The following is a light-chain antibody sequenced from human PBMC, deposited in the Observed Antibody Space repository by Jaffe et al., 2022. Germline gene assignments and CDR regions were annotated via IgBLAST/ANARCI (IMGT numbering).Light chain of an antibody. CDR1: QSVSDS. Sequence: ENVLTQSPATLSLSPGERATLSCRASQSVSDSLAWYQQKPGQAPRLLIYDASSRATGIPARFSGSGSGTDFTLTISSLEPEDFAVYYCHQRGTWPLTFGGGTKVEI. CDR3: HQRGTWPLT. J-gene: IGKJ4*01. V-gene: IGKV3-11*01. CDR2: DAS.